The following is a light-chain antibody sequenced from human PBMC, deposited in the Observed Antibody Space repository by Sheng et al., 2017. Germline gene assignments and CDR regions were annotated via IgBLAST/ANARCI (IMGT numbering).Light chain of an antibody. J-gene: IGKJ2*01. CDR3: QQYNTYPFT. Sequence: EIVLTQSPDTLSLSPGERATLSCRASQSVDSNYLAWYQQKPGQAPRLLIYGTSSRATGTPDRFTGSGSGTEFTLTISSLQPDDFATYFCQQYNTYPFTFGQGTKLEI. CDR2: GTS. CDR1: QSVDSNY. V-gene: IGKV3-20*01.